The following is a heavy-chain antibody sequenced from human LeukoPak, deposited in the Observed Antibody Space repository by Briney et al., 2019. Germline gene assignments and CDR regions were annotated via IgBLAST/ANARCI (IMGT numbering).Heavy chain of an antibody. CDR2: INPNDGDT. Sequence: ASVKVSCKASGHTFTDYYMHWVRQAPGQGFEWMGWINPNDGDTNYAQKFQGRVTMTRDTSISTAHMEVSGLRSDDTAVYYCARANFLYCSSSTCLFDYWGQGTLVTVSS. CDR3: ARANFLYCSSSTCLFDY. V-gene: IGHV1-2*02. CDR1: GHTFTDYY. J-gene: IGHJ4*02. D-gene: IGHD2-2*01.